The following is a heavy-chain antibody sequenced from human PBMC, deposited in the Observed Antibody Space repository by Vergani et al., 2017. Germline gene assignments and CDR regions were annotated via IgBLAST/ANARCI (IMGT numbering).Heavy chain of an antibody. CDR3: ARLPSRYILTRDYYYGMDV. D-gene: IGHD3-9*01. V-gene: IGHV5-51*01. Sequence: EVQLVQSGAEVKKPGESLTISCKGSGYSFTSYWIGWVRQMPGKGLEWMGIIYPGDSDTRYSPSFQGQVTISADKSISTAYLQWSSLKASDTAMYYCARLPSRYILTRDYYYGMDVWGQGTTVTVSS. J-gene: IGHJ6*02. CDR1: GYSFTSYW. CDR2: IYPGDSDT.